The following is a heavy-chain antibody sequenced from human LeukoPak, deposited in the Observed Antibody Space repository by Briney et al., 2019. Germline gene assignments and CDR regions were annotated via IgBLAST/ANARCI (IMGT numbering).Heavy chain of an antibody. CDR2: IRSIANTYAT. V-gene: IGHV3-73*01. CDR3: ARLSEIAAAGYDY. CDR1: GFTFSASA. J-gene: IGHJ4*02. Sequence: GRSLILSCAASGFTFSASAVHWVRQASGKGLEWVGRIRSIANTYATAYAASVQGRFAISRDDSKNTAYLQMNSLKSEDTAVYYCARLSEIAAAGYDYWGQGTLVTGSS. D-gene: IGHD6-13*01.